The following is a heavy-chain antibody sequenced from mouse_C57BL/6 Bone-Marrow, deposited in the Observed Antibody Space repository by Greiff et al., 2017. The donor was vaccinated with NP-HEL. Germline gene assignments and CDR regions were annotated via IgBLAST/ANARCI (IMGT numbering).Heavy chain of an antibody. CDR3: ARQRYYDSSEDYAMDY. J-gene: IGHJ4*01. D-gene: IGHD1-1*01. CDR2: INSDGGST. Sequence: EVKLMESGGGLVQPGESLKLSCESNEYEFPSHDMSWVRKTPEKRLELVAAINSDGGSTYYPDTMERRFIISRDNTKKTLYLQMSSLRSEDTALYYCARQRYYDSSEDYAMDYWGQGTSVTVSS. V-gene: IGHV5-2*01. CDR1: EYEFPSHD.